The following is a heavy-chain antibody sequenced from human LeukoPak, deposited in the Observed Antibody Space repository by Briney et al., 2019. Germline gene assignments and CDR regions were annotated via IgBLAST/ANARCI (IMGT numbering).Heavy chain of an antibody. J-gene: IGHJ6*02. CDR2: IYYSGST. Sequence: SETLSLTCTVSGGSISSYYWSWIRQPPGKGLEWIGYIYYSGSTNYNPSLKSRVTISVDTSKNQFSLKLSSVTAADTAVYYCARDSRFLEYYNYGMDVWGQGTTVTVSS. CDR3: ARDSRFLEYYNYGMDV. CDR1: GGSISSYY. V-gene: IGHV4-59*01. D-gene: IGHD3-3*01.